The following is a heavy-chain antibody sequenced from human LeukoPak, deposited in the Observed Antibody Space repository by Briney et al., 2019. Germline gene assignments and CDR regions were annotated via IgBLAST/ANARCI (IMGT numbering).Heavy chain of an antibody. Sequence: PSETLSLTCTVSGGSITSSNYYWSWIRQPAGKGLEWIGRIYTSGSTNYNPSLKSRVTISVDTSKNQFSLKLSSVTAADTAVYYCARDGSGYSFWGQGTLVTVSS. CDR3: ARDGSGYSF. D-gene: IGHD3-22*01. CDR2: IYTSGST. V-gene: IGHV4-61*02. J-gene: IGHJ4*02. CDR1: GGSITSSNYY.